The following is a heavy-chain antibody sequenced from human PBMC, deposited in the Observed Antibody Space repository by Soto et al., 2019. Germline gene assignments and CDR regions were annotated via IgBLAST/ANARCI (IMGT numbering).Heavy chain of an antibody. CDR2: ISDSGST. Sequence: QVQLQESGPGLVKTSQTLSLTCTVSGGSISDGYYWSWIRQHPGKGLEWIGSISDSGSTSYNPSLKSRLTISVDTSKNQFSLNLRSVTAADTVVYYCARRDRSGFSYWLDTWGQGTLVTVSS. D-gene: IGHD3-22*01. V-gene: IGHV4-31*03. CDR1: GGSISDGYY. J-gene: IGHJ5*02. CDR3: ARRDRSGFSYWLDT.